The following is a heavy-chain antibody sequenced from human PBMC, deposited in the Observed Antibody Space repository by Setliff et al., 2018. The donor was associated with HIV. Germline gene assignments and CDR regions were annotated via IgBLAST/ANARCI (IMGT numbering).Heavy chain of an antibody. V-gene: IGHV4-34*01. D-gene: IGHD3-10*01. CDR2: INYGRTT. Sequence: GSLRLSCAASGFTFSSHWMGWVRQAAGKGLEWIGEINYGRTTNYNPSLESRVTISVDTSKNQFSLRMKSVNAGDTGKYYCVRRRGPMVRGVDPSPSYYFDYWGQGTLVTVSS. J-gene: IGHJ4*02. CDR1: GFTFSSHW. CDR3: VRRRGPMVRGVDPSPSYYFDY.